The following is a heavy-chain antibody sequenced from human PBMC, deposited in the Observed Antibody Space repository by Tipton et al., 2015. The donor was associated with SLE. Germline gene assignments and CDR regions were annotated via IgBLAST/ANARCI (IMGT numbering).Heavy chain of an antibody. V-gene: IGHV4-38-2*02. Sequence: TLSLTCTVSGYSISSGFYWGWIRQPPGKGLEWIGNIYHSGSTFYNPSLKSRVTISVDTSKNQFSLKLSSVTAADTAVYYCAGAGGRLFVMDAFDIWGQGTMVTVSS. D-gene: IGHD2-21*01. CDR3: AGAGGRLFVMDAFDI. CDR2: IYHSGST. CDR1: GYSISSGFY. J-gene: IGHJ3*02.